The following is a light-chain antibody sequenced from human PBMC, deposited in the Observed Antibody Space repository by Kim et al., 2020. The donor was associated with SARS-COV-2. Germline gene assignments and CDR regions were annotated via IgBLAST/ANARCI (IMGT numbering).Light chain of an antibody. Sequence: QTVVTQEPSFSVSPGGTVTRTCGLSSGSVSTGNSPSWYQQTPGQAPRTLIYSTNIRSSGVPDRFSGSILGNKAALTITGAQADDESDYYCVLYMGSGIWVFGGGTKLTVL. CDR3: VLYMGSGIWV. V-gene: IGLV8-61*01. J-gene: IGLJ3*02. CDR1: SGSVSTGNS. CDR2: STN.